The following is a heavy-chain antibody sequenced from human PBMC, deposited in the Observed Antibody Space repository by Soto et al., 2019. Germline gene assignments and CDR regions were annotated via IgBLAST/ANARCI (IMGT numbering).Heavy chain of an antibody. CDR2: IYSGGST. CDR1: GFTVSSNY. V-gene: IGHV3-66*01. Sequence: EVPLVESGGGLVQPGGSLRLSCAASGFTVSSNYMSWVRQAPGKGLEWVSVIYSGGSTYYADSVKGRFTISRDNSKNTLYLQMNSLRAEDTAVYYCAREMGSSSPGDYYYYGMDVWGQGTTVTVSS. D-gene: IGHD6-13*01. CDR3: AREMGSSSPGDYYYYGMDV. J-gene: IGHJ6*02.